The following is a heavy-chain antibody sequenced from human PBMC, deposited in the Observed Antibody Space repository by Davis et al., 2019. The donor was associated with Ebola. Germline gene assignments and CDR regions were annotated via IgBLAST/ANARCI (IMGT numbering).Heavy chain of an antibody. V-gene: IGHV3-33*01. CDR1: GFTFSSYG. D-gene: IGHD4-23*01. Sequence: GESLKISCAASGFTFSSYGMHWVRQAPGKGLEWVAVIWYDGSNKYYADSVKGRFTISRDNSKNTLYLQMNSLRDEDTAVYYCARGHTVVRGHVDYWGQGTLVTVSS. CDR3: ARGHTVVRGHVDY. J-gene: IGHJ4*02. CDR2: IWYDGSNK.